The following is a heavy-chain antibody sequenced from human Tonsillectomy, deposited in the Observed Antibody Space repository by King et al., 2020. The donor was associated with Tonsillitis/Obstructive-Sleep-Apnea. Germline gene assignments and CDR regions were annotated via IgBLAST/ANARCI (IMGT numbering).Heavy chain of an antibody. CDR2: INHSGST. CDR1: GGSFSGYY. Sequence: VQLQQWGAGLLKPSETLSLTCGVYGGSFSGYYWSWIRQPPGKGLEWIGEINHSGSTDYNSSLKSRVTISRDTSTNQFSLRLTSVTAADTAVYYCGTNAGDYYYYMDVWGKGTTVTVSS. D-gene: IGHD2-2*01. CDR3: GTNAGDYYYYMDV. V-gene: IGHV4-34*01. J-gene: IGHJ6*03.